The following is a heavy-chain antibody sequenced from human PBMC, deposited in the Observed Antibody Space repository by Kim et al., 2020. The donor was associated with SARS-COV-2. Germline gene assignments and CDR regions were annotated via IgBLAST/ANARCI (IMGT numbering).Heavy chain of an antibody. Sequence: SETLSLTCAVYGGSFSGYYWSWIRQPPGKGLEWIGEINHSGSTNYNPSLKSRVTISVDTSKNQFSLKLSSVTAADTAVYYCARAGTMVRGVIPYWGQGTL. CDR2: INHSGST. D-gene: IGHD3-10*01. CDR1: GGSFSGYY. J-gene: IGHJ4*02. V-gene: IGHV4-34*01. CDR3: ARAGTMVRGVIPY.